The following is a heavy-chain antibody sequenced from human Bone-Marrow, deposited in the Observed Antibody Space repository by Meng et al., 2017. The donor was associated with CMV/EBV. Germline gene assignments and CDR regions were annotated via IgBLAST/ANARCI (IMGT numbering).Heavy chain of an antibody. Sequence: PVNVACKASGGTFSSYAISWVRQAPGQGLEWMGGIIPIFGTANYAQKFQGRVTITTDESTSTAYMERRRLRSQDTAVYYCARDHQACTYYYYGMDVWSQGTTVTVSS. CDR3: ARDHQACTYYYYGMDV. V-gene: IGHV1-69*05. J-gene: IGHJ6*02. D-gene: IGHD2-8*01. CDR2: IIPIFGTA. CDR1: GGTFSSYA.